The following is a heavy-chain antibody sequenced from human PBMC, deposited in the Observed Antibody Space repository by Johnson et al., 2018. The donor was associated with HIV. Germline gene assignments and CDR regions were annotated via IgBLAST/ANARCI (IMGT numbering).Heavy chain of an antibody. D-gene: IGHD5-12*01. CDR3: VRDIARGGGTAFDI. J-gene: IGHJ3*02. Sequence: VESGGGLVQPGGSLRLSCVVSGITVSSNYMNWVRQAPGKGLEWVSLIYSVGRTSYTDSVKGRFTISRDNSNNTLHLQMNSLRPEDTAVYYCVRDIARGGGTAFDIWGQGTRVTVSS. CDR2: IYSVGRT. CDR1: GITVSSNY. V-gene: IGHV3-66*02.